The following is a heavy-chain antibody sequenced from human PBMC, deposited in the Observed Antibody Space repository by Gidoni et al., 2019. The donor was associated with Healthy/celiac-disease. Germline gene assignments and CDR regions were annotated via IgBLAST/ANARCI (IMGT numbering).Heavy chain of an antibody. V-gene: IGHV5-51*01. CDR3: ARHSRHYYDSSGPYYFDY. CDR1: GYSFTSYW. CDR2: IYPGDSDT. D-gene: IGHD3-22*01. J-gene: IGHJ4*02. Sequence: DVQLVQSGAEVKKPGESLKISCKGSGYSFTSYWIGWVRQMPGKGLEWMGIIYPGDSDTRYSPSFQGQVTISADKSISTAYLQWSSLKASDTAMYYCARHSRHYYDSSGPYYFDYWGQGTLVTVSS.